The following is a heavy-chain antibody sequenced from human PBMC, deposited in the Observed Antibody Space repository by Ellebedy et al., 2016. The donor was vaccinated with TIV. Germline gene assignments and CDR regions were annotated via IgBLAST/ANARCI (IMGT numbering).Heavy chain of an antibody. CDR2: IYPSDSYI. CDR3: ARHMNTAMNNDH. J-gene: IGHJ4*02. Sequence: GESLKISCTGSGYSFTTYWISWVRQMPGKGLEWMGRIYPSDSYIKYSPSFQGHVTISVDKSISTAYLQWSSLKATDTAMYYCARHMNTAMNNDHWGQGTLVTVSS. CDR1: GYSFTTYW. D-gene: IGHD5-18*01. V-gene: IGHV5-10-1*01.